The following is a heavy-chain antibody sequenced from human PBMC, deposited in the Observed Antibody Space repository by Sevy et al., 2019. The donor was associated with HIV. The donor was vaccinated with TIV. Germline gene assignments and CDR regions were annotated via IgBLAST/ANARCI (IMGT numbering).Heavy chain of an antibody. Sequence: GGSLRLSCAASGFTFSSYWMSWVRQAPGKGLEWVANIKQDGSEKYYVDSVKGRFTISRDNAKNSLYLQMNSLRAEDTAVYNCARHPIAAHVYYGMDVWGQGTTVTVSS. D-gene: IGHD6-25*01. CDR1: GFTFSSYW. CDR3: ARHPIAAHVYYGMDV. J-gene: IGHJ6*02. V-gene: IGHV3-7*03. CDR2: IKQDGSEK.